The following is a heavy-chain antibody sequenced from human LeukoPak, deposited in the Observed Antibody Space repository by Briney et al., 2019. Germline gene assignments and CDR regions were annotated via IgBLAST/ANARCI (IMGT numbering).Heavy chain of an antibody. V-gene: IGHV1-69*05. CDR1: GGTFSSYA. CDR2: IIPIFGTA. J-gene: IGHJ5*02. D-gene: IGHD3-10*01. Sequence: ASVKVSRKASGGTFSSYAISWVRQAPGQGLEWMGGIIPIFGTANYAQKFQGRVTITTDESTSTAYMELSSLRSEDTAVYYCAKTIRRWFGELRQGWFDPWGQGTLVTVSS. CDR3: AKTIRRWFGELRQGWFDP.